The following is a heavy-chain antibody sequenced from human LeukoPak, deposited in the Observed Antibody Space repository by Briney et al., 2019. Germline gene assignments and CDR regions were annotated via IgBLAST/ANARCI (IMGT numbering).Heavy chain of an antibody. CDR1: GGSISSYY. J-gene: IGHJ4*02. D-gene: IGHD1-20*01. CDR2: IYYSGST. Sequence: SETLSLTCTVSGGSISSYYWSWIRQPPGKGLERIGYIYYSGSTNYNPSLKSRVTISVDTSKNQFSLKLSSVTAADTAVYYCARVRITAYEYYFDYWGQGTLVTVSS. CDR3: ARVRITAYEYYFDY. V-gene: IGHV4-59*01.